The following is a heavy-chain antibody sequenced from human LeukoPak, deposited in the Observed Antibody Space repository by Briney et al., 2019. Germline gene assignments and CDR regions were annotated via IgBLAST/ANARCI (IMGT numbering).Heavy chain of an antibody. CDR3: AKDVYGDYGGLDY. D-gene: IGHD4-17*01. J-gene: IGHJ4*02. CDR2: IKQDGSEK. Sequence: PGGSLRLSCAASGFTFSSYWMSWVRQAPGKGLEWVANIKQDGSEKYYVDSVKGRFAISRDNSKNTLYLQMNSLRAEDTAVYYCAKDVYGDYGGLDYWGQGTLVTVSS. CDR1: GFTFSSYW. V-gene: IGHV3-7*03.